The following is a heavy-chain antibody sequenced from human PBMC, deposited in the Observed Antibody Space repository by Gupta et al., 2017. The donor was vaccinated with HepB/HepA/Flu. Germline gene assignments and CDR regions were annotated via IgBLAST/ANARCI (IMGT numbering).Heavy chain of an antibody. CDR2: IYYSGST. D-gene: IGHD3-10*01. J-gene: IGHJ5*02. CDR1: GGSISSYY. CDR3: ARGLWFGEPLGNWFDP. Sequence: QVQLQESGPGLVKPSETLSLTCTVSGGSISSYYWSWIRQPPGKGLEWIGYIYYSGSTNYNPSLKSRVTISVDTSKNQFSLKLSSVTAADTAVYYCARGLWFGEPLGNWFDPWGQGTLVTVSS. V-gene: IGHV4-59*01.